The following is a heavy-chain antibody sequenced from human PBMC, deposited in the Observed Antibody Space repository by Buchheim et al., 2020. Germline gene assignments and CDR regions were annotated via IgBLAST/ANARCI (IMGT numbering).Heavy chain of an antibody. J-gene: IGHJ6*03. CDR2: TSFDGGTK. Sequence: QVQLVESGGGVVQPGRSLRLSCAASGFTFISYGMHWVRQAPGKGLEWLALTSFDGGTKFYSASVKGRFAISRDNSTTTLFLQMNSLRPEDTAKYYCAAPQTSYYYYYIGVWGNGTT. CDR1: GFTFISYG. V-gene: IGHV3-30*03. CDR3: AAPQTSYYYYYIGV.